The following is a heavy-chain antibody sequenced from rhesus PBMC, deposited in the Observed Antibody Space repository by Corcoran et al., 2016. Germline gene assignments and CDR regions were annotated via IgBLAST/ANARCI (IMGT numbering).Heavy chain of an antibody. V-gene: IGHV4S14*01. CDR1: GYSISSGYS. J-gene: IGHJ2*01. D-gene: IGHD5-42*01. CDR3: ARVGSSWSEWDTVGTEWYFDL. CDR2: LYGSGGSN. Sequence: QVQLQESGPGLVKPSETLSLTCAVSGYSISSGYSWGWIRQPPGKGLEWLGGLYGSGGSNYLTPSLKSRVTLSVDTSKNQFSLKLSSVTAADTAVYYCARVGSSWSEWDTVGTEWYFDLWGPGTPITISS.